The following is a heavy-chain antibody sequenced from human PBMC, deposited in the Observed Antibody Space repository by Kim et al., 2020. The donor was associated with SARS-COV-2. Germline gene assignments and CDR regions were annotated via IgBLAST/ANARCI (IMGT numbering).Heavy chain of an antibody. CDR1: GFTVSGTY. J-gene: IGHJ4*02. V-gene: IGHV3-66*01. CDR3: ARAGGWLDFVY. Sequence: GGSLRLSCAASGFTVSGTYMSWVRRAPGKGLEWVAVINSGVSTYSAASVKGRFTISRDTSKNTLYLQMNSLRAEDTAVYYCARAGGWLDFVYWGQGTLVTVSS. CDR2: INSGVST. D-gene: IGHD6-19*01.